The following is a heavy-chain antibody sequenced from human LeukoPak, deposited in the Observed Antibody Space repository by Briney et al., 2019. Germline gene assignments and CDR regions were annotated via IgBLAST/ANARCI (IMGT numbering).Heavy chain of an antibody. CDR3: ARESSGWANWFDP. CDR1: GGTFSRYA. Sequence: GSSVKVSCKASGGTFSRYAISWERQAPGQGLEWMGGIIPIFGTANYAQKFQGRVTITADESTSTAYMELSSLRSEDTAVYYCARESSGWANWFDPWGQGTLVTVSS. CDR2: IIPIFGTA. V-gene: IGHV1-69*01. J-gene: IGHJ5*02. D-gene: IGHD6-19*01.